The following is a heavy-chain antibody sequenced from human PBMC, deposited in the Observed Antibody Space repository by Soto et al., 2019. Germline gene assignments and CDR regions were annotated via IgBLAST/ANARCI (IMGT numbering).Heavy chain of an antibody. Sequence: LRLSDATSGFTRSSNYISWVRQAPGKGLEWVSVIYSGGSTYYADSVKGRFTISRDNSKNTLYLQMNSLRAEDTAVYYCARDLVVPAAPTYYYYGMDVWGQGTTVTVSS. CDR1: GFTRSSNY. CDR2: IYSGGST. J-gene: IGHJ6*02. V-gene: IGHV3-53*01. D-gene: IGHD2-2*01. CDR3: ARDLVVPAAPTYYYYGMDV.